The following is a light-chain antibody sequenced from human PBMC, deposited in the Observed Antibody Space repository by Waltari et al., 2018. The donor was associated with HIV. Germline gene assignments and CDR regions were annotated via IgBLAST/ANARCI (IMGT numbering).Light chain of an antibody. CDR2: KDS. CDR3: QSADSSYTYPGVV. V-gene: IGLV3-25*03. J-gene: IGLJ2*01. CDR1: ALPKQY. Sequence: SYELTQPPSVSVSPGQTARITCSGDALPKQYAYWYQQKPGQAPVLVVNKDSERPSGIPERFSGSSSGTTVTLTISGVQAEDEADYYCQSADSSYTYPGVVFGGGTKLTVL.